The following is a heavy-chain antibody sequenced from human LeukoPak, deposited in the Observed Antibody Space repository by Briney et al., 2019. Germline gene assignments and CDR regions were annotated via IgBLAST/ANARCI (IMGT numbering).Heavy chain of an antibody. CDR3: ASSMVRGVIFDY. D-gene: IGHD3-10*01. Sequence: PGRSLRLSCAASGFTFSSYGMHWVRQAPGKGLEWVAVISYDGSNKYYADSVKGRFTISRDNSKNTLYLQMNSLRAEDTAVYYCASSMVRGVIFDYWGQGTLVTVSS. J-gene: IGHJ4*02. V-gene: IGHV3-30*03. CDR2: ISYDGSNK. CDR1: GFTFSSYG.